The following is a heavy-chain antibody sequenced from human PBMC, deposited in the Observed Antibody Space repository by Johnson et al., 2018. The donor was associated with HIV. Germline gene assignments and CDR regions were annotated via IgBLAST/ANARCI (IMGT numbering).Heavy chain of an antibody. CDR3: ARGRKTVTTVRPSAFDI. CDR1: RFTFSSYW. Sequence: VQLVESGGGLVQPGGSLRLSCAASRFTFSSYWMHWVRQAPGKGLVWVSRINSDGSSTTYADSVKGRFTISRDNAKNTLYLQMNSLRAEDTAVYYCARGRKTVTTVRPSAFDIWGQGTMVTVSS. CDR2: INSDGSST. D-gene: IGHD4-17*01. J-gene: IGHJ3*02. V-gene: IGHV3-74*02.